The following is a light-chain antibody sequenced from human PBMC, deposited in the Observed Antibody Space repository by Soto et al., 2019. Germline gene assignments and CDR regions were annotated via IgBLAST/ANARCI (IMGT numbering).Light chain of an antibody. V-gene: IGLV2-14*01. CDR1: SSDVGGYNY. J-gene: IGLJ1*01. CDR3: SSYTSSSTYV. Sequence: QSVLTQPASVSGSPGQSITISCTGTSSDVGGYNYVSWYQQHPGEAPKLMIYDVSNRPSGVSNRFSGSKSGNTASLTISGLQAEDEADYYCSSYTSSSTYVFRTGTKVTVL. CDR2: DVS.